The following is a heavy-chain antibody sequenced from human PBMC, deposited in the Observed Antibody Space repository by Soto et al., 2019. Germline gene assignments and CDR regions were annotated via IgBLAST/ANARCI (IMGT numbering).Heavy chain of an antibody. CDR3: ASAGWFDP. Sequence: QLQLQESGPGLVKPSETLSLTCTVSGASISSSTYYWGWIRQPPGKGLEWIGTIYYSGSTYYNPSFKSRVTITVDTSKNQFSLKLSSVTAADTAVYYCASAGWFDPWGQGTLVTVSS. V-gene: IGHV4-39*01. CDR1: GASISSSTYY. J-gene: IGHJ5*02. CDR2: IYYSGST.